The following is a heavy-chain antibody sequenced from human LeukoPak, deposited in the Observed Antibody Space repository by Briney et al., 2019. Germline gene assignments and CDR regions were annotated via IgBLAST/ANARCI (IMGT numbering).Heavy chain of an antibody. Sequence: PGGSLRLSCAGSGFTFSSCAMHGGCQAPGKGLEWVAVISYDGSNKYYADSVKGRFTISRDNSQNTLYLQMNSLRAEDTAVYYCARETYGSGKWYFDLWGRGTLVTVSS. CDR2: ISYDGSNK. V-gene: IGHV3-30-3*01. CDR1: GFTFSSCA. CDR3: ARETYGSGKWYFDL. J-gene: IGHJ2*01. D-gene: IGHD3-10*01.